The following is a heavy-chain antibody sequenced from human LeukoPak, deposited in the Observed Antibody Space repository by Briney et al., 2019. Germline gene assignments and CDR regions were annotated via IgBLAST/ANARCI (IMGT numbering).Heavy chain of an antibody. V-gene: IGHV3-30-3*01. CDR2: ISYDGSNK. J-gene: IGHJ4*02. D-gene: IGHD2-15*01. CDR3: ARDPGYCSGGSCYYS. Sequence: GGSLRLSCAASGFTFSSYAMHWVRQAPGKGLEWVAVISYDGSNKYYADSVKGRFTISRDNSKNTLYLQMNSLRAEDTAVYYCARDPGYCSGGSCYYSWGQGTLVTVSS. CDR1: GFTFSSYA.